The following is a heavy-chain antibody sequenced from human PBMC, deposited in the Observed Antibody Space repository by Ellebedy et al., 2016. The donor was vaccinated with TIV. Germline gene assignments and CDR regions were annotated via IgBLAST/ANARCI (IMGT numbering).Heavy chain of an antibody. V-gene: IGHV3-7*01. CDR1: GFSFRSYW. CDR2: INQGGSER. CDR3: ATDGSYGDYLSPTHAFEI. D-gene: IGHD1-26*01. J-gene: IGHJ3*02. Sequence: GGSLRLSCGTSGFSFRSYWMTWVRQAPGKGLEWVANINQGGSERHYVDSVKGRFTISRDSAKNSLYLQMNSLRVDDAAMYYCATDGSYGDYLSPTHAFEIWGQGTMLIVSS.